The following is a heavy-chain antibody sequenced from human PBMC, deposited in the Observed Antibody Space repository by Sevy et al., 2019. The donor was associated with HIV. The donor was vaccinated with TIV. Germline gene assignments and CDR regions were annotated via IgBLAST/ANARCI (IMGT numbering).Heavy chain of an antibody. J-gene: IGHJ4*02. D-gene: IGHD2-15*01. CDR1: GFTFSSYA. V-gene: IGHV3-30-3*01. CDR3: AREYCSGGSCYGGTDY. Sequence: GGSLRLSCAASGFTFSSYAMHWVRQAPGKGLEWVAVISYDGGNKYYADSVKGRFTISRDNSKNTLYLQMNSLRAEDTAVYYCAREYCSGGSCYGGTDYWGQGTLVTVSS. CDR2: ISYDGGNK.